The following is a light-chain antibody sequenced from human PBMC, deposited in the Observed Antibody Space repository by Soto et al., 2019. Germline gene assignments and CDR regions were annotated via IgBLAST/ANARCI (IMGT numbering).Light chain of an antibody. Sequence: EIVMTQAPATLSVSPGEIATLSCSASQMVFSSLAWFQQRPGQAPRLLIYGSATRATGIPDRFSGSGSGTEYTLTISSLQSEDFAVYYCQQYNNWPPLNFGGGTKVDIK. CDR2: GSA. CDR1: QMVFSS. CDR3: QQYNNWPPLN. V-gene: IGKV3-15*01. J-gene: IGKJ4*01.